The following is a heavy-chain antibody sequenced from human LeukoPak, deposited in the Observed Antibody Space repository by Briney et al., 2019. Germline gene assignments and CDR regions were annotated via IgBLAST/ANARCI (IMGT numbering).Heavy chain of an antibody. CDR1: GFTFSIYA. CDR3: ARDIGSNYYDRGGFYPGDY. CDR2: IWSDGSEK. Sequence: LPGGSLRLSCAASGFTFSIYAMHWVRQAPGKGLERVAIIWSDGSEKYYSDFVKGRFTISRDNSKNTLYLQMNSLRAEDTAAYYCARDIGSNYYDRGGFYPGDYWGQGTLVTVSS. V-gene: IGHV3-33*01. D-gene: IGHD3-22*01. J-gene: IGHJ4*02.